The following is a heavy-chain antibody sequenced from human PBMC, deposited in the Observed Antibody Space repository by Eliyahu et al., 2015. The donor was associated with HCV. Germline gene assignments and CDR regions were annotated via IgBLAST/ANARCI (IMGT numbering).Heavy chain of an antibody. Sequence: QVQLVESGGGLVKPGGSLRLSCAASXFTFSXYYMXWIRQAPGKGLEWVSYMSSSGSPIFYADSVKGRFTISRDNAKNSLYLQMNSLRAEDTAVYYCARDADILAHYIPSYFDYWGQGTLVTVSS. CDR3: ARDADILAHYIPSYFDY. D-gene: IGHD3-9*01. CDR1: XFTFSXYY. J-gene: IGHJ4*02. CDR2: MSSSGSPI. V-gene: IGHV3-11*01.